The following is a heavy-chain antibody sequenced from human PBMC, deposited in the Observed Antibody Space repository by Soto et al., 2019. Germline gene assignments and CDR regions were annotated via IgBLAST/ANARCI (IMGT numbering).Heavy chain of an antibody. D-gene: IGHD1-26*01. V-gene: IGHV4-4*07. Sequence: QVVLQESGPGVVKPSDTLSLTCNVSGASLSRYYWSWIRQPPGKGLEWIGRIYATGDTDYNPSLKSRISMSVDMSKKQFSVTLRSVTAADTAIYYCVRDGTKNLRDRFEPWGRGILVTVSS. CDR3: VRDGTKNLRDRFEP. J-gene: IGHJ5*02. CDR1: GASLSRYY. CDR2: IYATGDT.